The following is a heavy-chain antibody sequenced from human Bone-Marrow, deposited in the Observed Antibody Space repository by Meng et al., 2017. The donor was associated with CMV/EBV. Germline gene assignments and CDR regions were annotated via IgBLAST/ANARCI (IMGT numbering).Heavy chain of an antibody. CDR1: GGTFGGYA. CDR2: IIPIFGTA. Sequence: SSVKISCKTSGGTFGGYAISWVRQAPGQGLEWMGGIIPIFGTANYAQKFQGRVTITADESTSTAYMELSSLRSGDTAVYYCARAPDYWGQGTLVTVSS. CDR3: ARAPDY. V-gene: IGHV1-69*01. J-gene: IGHJ4*02.